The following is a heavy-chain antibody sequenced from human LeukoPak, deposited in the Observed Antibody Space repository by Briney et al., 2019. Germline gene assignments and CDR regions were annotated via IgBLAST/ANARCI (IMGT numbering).Heavy chain of an antibody. D-gene: IGHD3-10*01. V-gene: IGHV3-30*02. CDR2: IRYDGSNK. CDR3: AKDIGSYYDY. CDR1: GFTFSSYG. J-gene: IGHJ4*02. Sequence: GGSLRLSCAASGFTFSSYGMHWVRRAPGKGLEWVAFIRYDGSNKYCADSVKGRFTISRDNSKNTLYLEMNSLRAEDTAVYYCAKDIGSYYDYWGQGILVTVSS.